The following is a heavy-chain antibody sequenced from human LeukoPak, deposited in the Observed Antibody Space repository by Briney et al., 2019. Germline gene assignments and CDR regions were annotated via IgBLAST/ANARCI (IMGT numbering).Heavy chain of an antibody. CDR3: VKELKVGETTVGFDH. D-gene: IGHD1-26*01. CDR2: IGRSAEYM. Sequence: PGGSLRLSCTASGFTFCDNAMTWVRQAPGKGLEWLSAIGRSAEYMYVADSVNGRFTVSRDNSKNRLDLQMNGLRAEDTAIYYCVKELKVGETTVGFDHWGQGTLVTVSS. V-gene: IGHV3-23*01. J-gene: IGHJ4*02. CDR1: GFTFCDNA.